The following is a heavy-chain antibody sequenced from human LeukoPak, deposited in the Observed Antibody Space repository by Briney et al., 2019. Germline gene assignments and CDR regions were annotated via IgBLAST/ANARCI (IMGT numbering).Heavy chain of an antibody. CDR3: AKLGFLTGSFDS. CDR2: LSHSGGSA. V-gene: IGHV3-23*01. Sequence: PGGSLRLSCAGSGLSFSTYVLSWVRQAPGKGLEWVSSLSHSGGSAYYTDSVKGRFTIFRDNSKNTLYLHMNSLRVGDTAVYFCAKLGFLTGSFDSWGQGTLVSVSS. D-gene: IGHD3-9*01. J-gene: IGHJ4*02. CDR1: GLSFSTYV.